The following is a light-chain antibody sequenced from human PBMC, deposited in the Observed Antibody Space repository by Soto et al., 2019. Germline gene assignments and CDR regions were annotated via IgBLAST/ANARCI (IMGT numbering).Light chain of an antibody. J-gene: IGKJ3*01. V-gene: IGKV3-15*01. CDR1: QSVSTN. CDR3: QEYSKWPLFT. CDR2: AAS. Sequence: EIVVTQSPGILSVSPGDRATLSCRASQSVSTNLAWYQQKPGQAPTLLIYAASTRATGIPARFTGSGSGTDFTLTIASLQSEDFAVYYCQEYSKWPLFTFGPGTRLVIK.